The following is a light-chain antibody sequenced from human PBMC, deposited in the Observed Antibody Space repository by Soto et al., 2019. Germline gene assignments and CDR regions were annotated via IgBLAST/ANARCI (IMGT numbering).Light chain of an antibody. CDR1: QSVSSTY. J-gene: IGKJ1*01. CDR2: GAS. V-gene: IGKV3-20*01. CDR3: QQCGSSPWT. Sequence: IMLTQSPGTLSFSPWERATLSWSASQSVSSTYLVWYQQKPGQAPRLLIYGASSRATGIPDRFSGSGSGTDFTLTISRLEPEDFALYYCQQCGSSPWTFGQGTKVDIK.